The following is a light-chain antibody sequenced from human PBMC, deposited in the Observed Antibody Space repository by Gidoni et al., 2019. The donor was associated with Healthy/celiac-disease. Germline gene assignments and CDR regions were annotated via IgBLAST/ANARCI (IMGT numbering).Light chain of an antibody. CDR2: AAS. CDR3: QQSYSTPYT. V-gene: IGKV1-39*01. J-gene: IGKJ2*01. Sequence: SQLTQSPSSLSASVGDRVTITCRASQSISSYLNCYQQKPGKAPKLLIYAASSLQSGVPSRFSSSGSGTDFTLTISSLQPEDYATDYCQQSYSTPYTFGQGTKLEIK. CDR1: QSISSY.